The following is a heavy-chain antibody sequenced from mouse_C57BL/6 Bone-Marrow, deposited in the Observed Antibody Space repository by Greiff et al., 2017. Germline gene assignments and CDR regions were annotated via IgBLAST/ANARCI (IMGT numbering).Heavy chain of an antibody. CDR3: ATDYGSEYYAMDY. J-gene: IGHJ4*01. D-gene: IGHD1-1*01. CDR2: IDPEDGET. Sequence: EVKLQESGAELVKPGASVKLSCTASGFNITDYYMHWVKQRTEQGLEWIGRIDPEDGETKYAPKFPGKATITAATSSNAAYLQLSSLTSEDTAVYYCATDYGSEYYAMDYWGQGTSVTVSS. CDR1: GFNITDYY. V-gene: IGHV14-2*01.